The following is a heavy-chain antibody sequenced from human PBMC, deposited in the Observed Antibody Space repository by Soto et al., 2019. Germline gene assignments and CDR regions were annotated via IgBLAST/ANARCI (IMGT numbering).Heavy chain of an antibody. CDR3: ANSLRTDAFDY. CDR1: GFTFSNYA. CDR2: ISSTGSST. V-gene: IGHV3-23*01. J-gene: IGHJ4*02. D-gene: IGHD1-1*01. Sequence: EVQLLESGGGLVQRGGSLRLSCAASGFTFSNYAMTWVRQAPGKGLEWVSLISSTGSSTYYADSVKGRFTISRDNSKNTLSLQINSLRAEDTAVYYCANSLRTDAFDYWGQGALVTVFS.